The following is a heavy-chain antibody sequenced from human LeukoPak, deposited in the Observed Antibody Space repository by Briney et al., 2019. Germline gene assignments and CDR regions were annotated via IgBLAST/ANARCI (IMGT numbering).Heavy chain of an antibody. J-gene: IGHJ4*02. CDR3: ARLSMTTVTK. D-gene: IGHD4-17*01. CDR2: INHSGST. V-gene: IGHV4-34*01. CDR1: GGSFSGYY. Sequence: SETLSLTCAVYGGSFSGYYWSWIRQPPGKGLEWIGEINHSGSTYYNPSLKSRVTISVDTSKNQFSLKLSSVTAADTAVYYCARLSMTTVTKWGQGTLVTVSS.